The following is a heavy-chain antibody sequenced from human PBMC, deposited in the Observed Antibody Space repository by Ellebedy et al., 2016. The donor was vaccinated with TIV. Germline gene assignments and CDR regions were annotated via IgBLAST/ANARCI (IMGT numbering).Heavy chain of an antibody. CDR2: INPNSGGT. D-gene: IGHD6-19*01. CDR3: ARGQYNSGTKSMDV. CDR1: GYTFTGFY. V-gene: IGHV1-2*02. J-gene: IGHJ6*02. Sequence: ASVKVSXXASGYTFTGFYIHWVRQAPGQGLEWMGWINPNSGGTNYAQKFQGRVTMTRDTSISTAYMELSRLRSDDTAVYYCARGQYNSGTKSMDVWGRGTTVTVSS.